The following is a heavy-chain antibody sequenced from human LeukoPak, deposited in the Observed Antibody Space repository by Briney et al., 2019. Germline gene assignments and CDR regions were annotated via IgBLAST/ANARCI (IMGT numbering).Heavy chain of an antibody. D-gene: IGHD3-3*01. CDR2: IYYSEST. V-gene: IGHV4-39*06. Sequence: SETLSLTCSVSGGSISSSSYYWGWIRQPLGKGLEWIGSIYYSESTYHNPSLRSRVTISVDTSKNQFTLKVRSVTAADTGVYFCARKGLRPLEWLSEYFFDYWGQGTLVSVAS. CDR1: GGSISSSSYY. CDR3: ARKGLRPLEWLSEYFFDY. J-gene: IGHJ4*02.